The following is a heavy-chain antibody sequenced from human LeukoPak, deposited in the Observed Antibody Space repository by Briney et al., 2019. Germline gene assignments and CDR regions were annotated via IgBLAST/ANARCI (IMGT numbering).Heavy chain of an antibody. V-gene: IGHV1-2*02. CDR3: ARGPLVWRELLRNWFDP. CDR2: INPNSGGT. J-gene: IGHJ5*02. Sequence: ASVKVSCKASGYTFTGYYMHWVRQAPGQGLEWMGWINPNSGGTNYAQKFQGRVTITADKSTSTAYMELSSLRSEDTAVYYCARGPLVWRELLRNWFDPWGQGTLVTVSS. CDR1: GYTFTGYY. D-gene: IGHD1-26*01.